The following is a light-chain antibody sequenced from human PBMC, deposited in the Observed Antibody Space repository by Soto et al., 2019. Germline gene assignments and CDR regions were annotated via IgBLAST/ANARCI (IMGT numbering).Light chain of an antibody. Sequence: QSVLTQPRSVSGSPGQSVTISFTGTSSDVGGYNYVSWYQQHPGKAPKLMIYDVNKWPSGVPDRFSGSKSGNTASLTISGLQAEDEADYHCCSYAGSHTPWVFGGGTKLTVL. CDR3: CSYAGSHTPWV. V-gene: IGLV2-11*01. CDR2: DVN. J-gene: IGLJ3*02. CDR1: SSDVGGYNY.